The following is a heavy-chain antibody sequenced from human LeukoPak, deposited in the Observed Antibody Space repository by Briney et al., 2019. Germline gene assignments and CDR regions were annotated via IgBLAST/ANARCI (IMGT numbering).Heavy chain of an antibody. D-gene: IGHD3-10*01. V-gene: IGHV4-39*01. J-gene: IGHJ3*02. Sequence: SETLSLTCTVSGGSISSSSYYWGWIRQPPGKGLEWIGSIYYSGSTYYNPSLKSRVTISVDTSKNQFSLKLSSVTAADTAVYYCARVPYYYGSGSYISDTFDIWGQGTMVTVSS. CDR2: IYYSGST. CDR1: GGSISSSSYY. CDR3: ARVPYYYGSGSYISDTFDI.